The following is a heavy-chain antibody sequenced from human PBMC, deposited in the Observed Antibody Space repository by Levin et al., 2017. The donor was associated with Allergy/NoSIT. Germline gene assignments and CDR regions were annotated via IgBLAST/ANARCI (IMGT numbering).Heavy chain of an antibody. V-gene: IGHV5-51*01. CDR1: GYSFTSYW. J-gene: IGHJ4*02. CDR3: ARQGQNYYGSGSDEGGHDY. D-gene: IGHD3-10*01. Sequence: GESLKISCKGSGYSFTSYWIGWVRQMPGKGLEWMGIIYPGDSDTRYSPSFQGQVTISADKSISTAYLQWSSLKASDTAMYYCARQGQNYYGSGSDEGGHDYWGQGTLVTVSS. CDR2: IYPGDSDT.